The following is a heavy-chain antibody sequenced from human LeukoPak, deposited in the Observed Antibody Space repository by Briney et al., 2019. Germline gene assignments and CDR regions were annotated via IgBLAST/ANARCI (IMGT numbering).Heavy chain of an antibody. CDR2: ISSSSSYI. J-gene: IGHJ1*01. D-gene: IGHD6-13*01. CDR1: GFTFSSYS. Sequence: GGSLRLSCAASGFTFSSYSMNWVRQAPGKGLEWVSSISSSSSYIYYADSVKGRFTISRDNAKNSLYLQMNSLRAEDTAVYYCARVNSSSWYEYFQHWGQGTLVTVSS. V-gene: IGHV3-21*01. CDR3: ARVNSSSWYEYFQH.